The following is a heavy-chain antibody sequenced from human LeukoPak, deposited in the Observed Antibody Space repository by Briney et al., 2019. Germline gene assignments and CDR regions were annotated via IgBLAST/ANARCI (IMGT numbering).Heavy chain of an antibody. J-gene: IGHJ3*02. D-gene: IGHD3-10*01. CDR1: GGSISSGGYY. V-gene: IGHV4-31*03. CDR3: ARHLVGYYGLGSRDDAFDI. CDR2: IYYSGST. Sequence: SETLSLTCTVSGGSISSGGYYWSWIRQHPGKGLEWIGYIYYSGSTYYNPSLKSRVTISVDTSKNQFSLKLSSVTAADTAVYYCARHLVGYYGLGSRDDAFDIWGQGTMVTVSS.